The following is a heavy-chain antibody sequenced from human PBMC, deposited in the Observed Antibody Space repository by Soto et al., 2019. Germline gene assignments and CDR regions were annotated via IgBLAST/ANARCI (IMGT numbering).Heavy chain of an antibody. V-gene: IGHV3-21*01. Sequence: EVQLVESGGGLVKPGGSLRLSCAASGFTFSSYNMNWVRQAPGKGLEWVSSISSGSGYIYYADSVKGRFTISRDNAKNSLYLQMNSLRAEDTAVYYCARDFRDGYYIDYWGQGTLVTVSS. CDR2: ISSGSGYI. CDR1: GFTFSSYN. J-gene: IGHJ4*02. D-gene: IGHD5-12*01. CDR3: ARDFRDGYYIDY.